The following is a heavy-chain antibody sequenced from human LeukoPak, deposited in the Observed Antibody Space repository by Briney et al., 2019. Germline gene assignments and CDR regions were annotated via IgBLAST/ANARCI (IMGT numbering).Heavy chain of an antibody. V-gene: IGHV3-21*06. Sequence: TGGSLRISCAASGFTFRSYTMNWVRQAPGKGLQWVSSITSGSDYIYYADSVRGRFTISRDNAKSSLYLQMNSLSPEDTAMYYCVRDSSFSNNWGQGTLVTVSS. J-gene: IGHJ4*02. CDR1: GFTFRSYT. D-gene: IGHD2/OR15-2a*01. CDR2: ITSGSDYI. CDR3: VRDSSFSNN.